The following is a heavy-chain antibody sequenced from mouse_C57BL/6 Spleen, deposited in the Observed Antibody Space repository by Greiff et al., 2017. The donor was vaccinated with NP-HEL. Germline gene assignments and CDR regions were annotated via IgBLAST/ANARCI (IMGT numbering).Heavy chain of an antibody. D-gene: IGHD1-1*01. V-gene: IGHV1-82*01. J-gene: IGHJ1*03. CDR1: GYAFSSSW. CDR2: IYPGDGDT. CDR3: ARSTVVATEPWDFDV. Sequence: QVQLQQSGPELVKPGASVKISCKASGYAFSSSWMNWVKQRPGKGLEWIGRIYPGDGDTNYNGKFKGKATLTADKSSSTAYMQLSSLTSEDSAVYFCARSTVVATEPWDFDVWGTGTKVTVSS.